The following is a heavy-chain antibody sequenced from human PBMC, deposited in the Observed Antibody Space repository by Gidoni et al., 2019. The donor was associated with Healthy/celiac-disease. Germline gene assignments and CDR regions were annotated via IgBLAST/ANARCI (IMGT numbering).Heavy chain of an antibody. CDR2: IYPSGST. J-gene: IGHJ5*02. CDR3: ARAQRITMVRGVPRWFDP. CDR1: GGSISSGGYS. Sequence: QLQLQESGSGLVKHSQTLSLTCAVSGGSISSGGYSWSWIRQPPGTGLEWIGYIYPSGSTYYNPSLKSRVTISVDRSKNQFSLKLSSVTAADTAVYYCARAQRITMVRGVPRWFDPWGQGTLVTVSS. V-gene: IGHV4-30-2*01. D-gene: IGHD3-10*01.